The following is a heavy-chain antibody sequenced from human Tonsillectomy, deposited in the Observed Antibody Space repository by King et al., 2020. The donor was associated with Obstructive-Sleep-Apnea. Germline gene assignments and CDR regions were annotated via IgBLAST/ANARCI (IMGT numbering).Heavy chain of an antibody. CDR1: GFTFSSYA. CDR3: ARAPPQWNGMDV. J-gene: IGHJ6*02. CDR2: ISYDGNNI. Sequence: VQLVEYGGGVVQPGRSLRLSCAASGFTFSSYAMHWVRQAPGKGLEWVAVISYDGNNIYYADSVKGRFIISRDNSKNTLYLQMNSLRPDDTAVYYCARAPPQWNGMDVWGQGTTVTVSS. V-gene: IGHV3-30*04. D-gene: IGHD6-19*01.